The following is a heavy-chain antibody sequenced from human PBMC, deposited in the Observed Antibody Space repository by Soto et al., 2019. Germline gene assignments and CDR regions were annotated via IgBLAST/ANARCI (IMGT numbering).Heavy chain of an antibody. CDR2: INAGNGNT. J-gene: IGHJ2*01. CDR1: GYTFTNYG. CDR3: ARGGSLYWYFDL. V-gene: IGHV1-3*01. D-gene: IGHD1-26*01. Sequence: ASVKVSCKASGYTFTNYGFSWVRQAPGQRLEWMGWINAGNGNTKYSQKFQGRVTITRDTSASTAYMELSSLRSEDTAVYYCARGGSLYWYFDLWGRGTLVTVSS.